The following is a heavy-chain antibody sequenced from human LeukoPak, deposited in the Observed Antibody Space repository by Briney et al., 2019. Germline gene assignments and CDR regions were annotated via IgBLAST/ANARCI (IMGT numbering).Heavy chain of an antibody. CDR1: GFTFSSYS. J-gene: IGHJ4*02. D-gene: IGHD7-27*01. CDR3: AKDGNWARFED. CDR2: IRTDGVTT. V-gene: IGHV3-23*01. Sequence: GGSLRLSCAASGFTFSSYSMNWVRQAPGKGLEWVSGIRTDGVTTYYADSVKGRFTISRDNSKNMVWLQINSPTAEDTATYYCAKDGNWARFEDWGQGTLVTVSS.